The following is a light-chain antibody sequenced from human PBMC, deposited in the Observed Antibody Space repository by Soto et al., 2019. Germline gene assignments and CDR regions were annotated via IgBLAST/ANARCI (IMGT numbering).Light chain of an antibody. J-gene: IGLJ2*01. CDR1: SSDVGGYNF. CDR2: EVS. CDR3: SSYTGSSTVV. Sequence: QSALTQPASVSGSPGQSITISCTGTSSDVGGYNFVSWYQQHPGKAPKLMIYEVSNRPSGVSNRFSGSKSGNTASLTISGLQAEDEADYYCSSYTGSSTVVFGGGTKLTAL. V-gene: IGLV2-14*01.